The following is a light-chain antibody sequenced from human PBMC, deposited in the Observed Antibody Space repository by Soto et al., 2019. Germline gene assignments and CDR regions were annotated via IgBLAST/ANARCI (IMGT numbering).Light chain of an antibody. CDR3: QQYYTTPVT. CDR2: AAS. V-gene: IGKV1-39*01. CDR1: QTISTH. J-gene: IGKJ1*01. Sequence: DIQMTQSPSSLSASVRDRVTITCRASQTISTHLNWYQQKPGKAPKLLIYAASTLQSGVPSRFSGSGSGTDFTLTISSLQAEDVAVYYCQQYYTTPVTFGQGTKVEIK.